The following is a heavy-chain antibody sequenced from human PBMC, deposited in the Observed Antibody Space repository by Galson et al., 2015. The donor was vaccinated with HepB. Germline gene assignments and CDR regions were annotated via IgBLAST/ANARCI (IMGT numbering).Heavy chain of an antibody. CDR1: GGSFSGYY. Sequence: SETLSLTCAVYGGSFSGYYWSWIRQPPGKGLEWIGEINHSGSTNYNPSLKSRVTISVDTSKNQFSLKLSSVTAADTAVYYCARGCCSSSWYTSYDAFDIWGQGTMVTVSS. V-gene: IGHV4-34*01. CDR2: INHSGST. CDR3: ARGCCSSSWYTSYDAFDI. D-gene: IGHD6-13*01. J-gene: IGHJ3*02.